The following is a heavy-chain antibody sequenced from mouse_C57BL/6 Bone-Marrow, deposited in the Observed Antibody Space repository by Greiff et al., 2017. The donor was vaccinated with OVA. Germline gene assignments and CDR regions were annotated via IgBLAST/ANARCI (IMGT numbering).Heavy chain of an antibody. V-gene: IGHV1-69*01. CDR1: GYTFTSYW. Sequence: QVQLQQPGAELVMPGASVKLSCKASGYTFTSYWMHWVKQRPGQGLEWIGEIDPSDSYTNYNQKFKGKSTLTVDKSSSTAYMQLSSLTSEDSAVYYCARDSPYYYGAWFAYWGQGTLVTVSA. D-gene: IGHD1-1*01. CDR2: IDPSDSYT. CDR3: ARDSPYYYGAWFAY. J-gene: IGHJ3*01.